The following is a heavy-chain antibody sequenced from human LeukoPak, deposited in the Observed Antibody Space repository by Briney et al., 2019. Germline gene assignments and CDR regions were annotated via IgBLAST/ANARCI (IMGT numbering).Heavy chain of an antibody. D-gene: IGHD2-2*01. CDR2: IKSKTDGGTT. V-gene: IGHV3-15*01. CDR1: GFTFSNAW. Sequence: KAGGSLRLSCAASGFTFSNAWMSWVRQAPGKGLGWVGRIKSKTDGGTTDYAAPVKGRFTISRDDSKNTLYLQMNSLKTEDTAVYYCTTDRGSAADFDYWGQGTLVTVSS. J-gene: IGHJ4*02. CDR3: TTDRGSAADFDY.